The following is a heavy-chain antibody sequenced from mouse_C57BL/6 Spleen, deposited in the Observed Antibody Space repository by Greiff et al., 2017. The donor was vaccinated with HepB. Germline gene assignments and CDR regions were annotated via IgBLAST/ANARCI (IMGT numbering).Heavy chain of an antibody. D-gene: IGHD4-1*01. Sequence: VQGVESGAELVKPGASVKLSCKASGYTFTEYTIHWVKQRSGQGLEWIGWFYPGSGSIKYNEKFKDKATLTADKSSSTVYMELSRLTSEDSAVYFCARHEPLTDSYWYFDVWGTGTTVTVSS. CDR2: FYPGSGSI. CDR3: ARHEPLTDSYWYFDV. V-gene: IGHV1-62-2*01. J-gene: IGHJ1*03. CDR1: GYTFTEYT.